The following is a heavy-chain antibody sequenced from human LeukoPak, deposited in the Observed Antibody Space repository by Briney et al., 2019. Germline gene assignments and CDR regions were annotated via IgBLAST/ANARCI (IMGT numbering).Heavy chain of an antibody. J-gene: IGHJ5*02. CDR2: IYYSGST. V-gene: IGHV4-39*01. CDR3: ARLDGIAVAARFDP. CDR1: GGSISSSSYY. Sequence: ASETLSLTCTVSGGSISSSSYYWGWIRQPPGKGLEWIGSIYYSGSTYYNPSLKSRVTISVDTSTNQFSLKLSSVTAADTAVYYCARLDGIAVAARFDPWGQGTLVTVSS. D-gene: IGHD6-19*01.